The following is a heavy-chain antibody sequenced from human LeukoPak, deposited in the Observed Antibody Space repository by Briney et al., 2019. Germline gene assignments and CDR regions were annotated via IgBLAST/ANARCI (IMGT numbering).Heavy chain of an antibody. CDR2: IKQDGGET. J-gene: IGHJ3*02. CDR1: GFTFSSYW. D-gene: IGHD3-22*01. CDR3: ARGRHSYESSDYYYEGDAFDI. Sequence: GGSLRLSCAASGFTFSSYWMSWVRQAPGKGLEWVANIKQDGGETFYVDSVKDRFTISRDNAKNSLYLQMNSLRVEDTAVYYCARGRHSYESSDYYYEGDAFDIWGQGTMVTVSS. V-gene: IGHV3-7*04.